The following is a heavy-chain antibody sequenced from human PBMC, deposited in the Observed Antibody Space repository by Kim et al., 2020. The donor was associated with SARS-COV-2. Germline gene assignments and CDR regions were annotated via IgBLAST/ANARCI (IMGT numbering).Heavy chain of an antibody. J-gene: IGHJ5*02. Sequence: GGSLRLSCAASGFTFSSYGMHWVRQAPGKGLEWVAVISYDGSNKYYADSVKGRFTISRDNSKNTLYLQMNSLRAEDTAVYYCAKDSQTTQKYAWGWFDPWGQGTLVTVSS. D-gene: IGHD2-2*01. V-gene: IGHV3-30*18. CDR3: AKDSQTTQKYAWGWFDP. CDR1: GFTFSSYG. CDR2: ISYDGSNK.